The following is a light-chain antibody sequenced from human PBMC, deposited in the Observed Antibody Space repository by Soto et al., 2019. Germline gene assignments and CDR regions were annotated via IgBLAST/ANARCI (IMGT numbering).Light chain of an antibody. Sequence: QSVLTQPASVSGSPGQSITISCTGTSSDVGGYKYVSWYQQHPGKAPKLMIYEVTNRPSGVSNRFSGSKSGNTASLTVSGLQAEDEADYYCSSFSSSSTLYVFGTGTKVAGL. CDR3: SSFSSSSTLYV. CDR2: EVT. J-gene: IGLJ1*01. CDR1: SSDVGGYKY. V-gene: IGLV2-14*01.